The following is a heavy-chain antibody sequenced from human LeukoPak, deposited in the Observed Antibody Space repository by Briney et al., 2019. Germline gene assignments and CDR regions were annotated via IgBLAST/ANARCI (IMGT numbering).Heavy chain of an antibody. CDR3: AREESSSSQYYFYY. D-gene: IGHD6-13*01. Sequence: ASVTLSFTASGGTFTIYAISWVRQAPGQGQEWKGRIISILGIANYAQKFQCRVTITAHKSTTTAYIELSSLRSEYTALYYCAREESSSSQYYFYYSGQGTLVTVSS. V-gene: IGHV1-69*04. CDR2: IISILGIA. CDR1: GGTFTIYA. J-gene: IGHJ4*02.